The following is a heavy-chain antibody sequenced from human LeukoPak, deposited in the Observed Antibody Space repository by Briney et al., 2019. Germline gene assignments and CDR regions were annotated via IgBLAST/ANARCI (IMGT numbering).Heavy chain of an antibody. V-gene: IGHV3-21*01. J-gene: IGHJ3*02. CDR1: GFNFSSYS. Sequence: GGSLRLSCAASGFNFSSYSMNWVRQAPGEGLEWVSSISSSSRYIYYADSVKGRFTISRDNAKNSLYLQMNSLRAEDTAVYYCARSTGAAAGTDAFDIWGQGTMVTVSS. CDR2: ISSSSRYI. CDR3: ARSTGAAAGTDAFDI. D-gene: IGHD6-13*01.